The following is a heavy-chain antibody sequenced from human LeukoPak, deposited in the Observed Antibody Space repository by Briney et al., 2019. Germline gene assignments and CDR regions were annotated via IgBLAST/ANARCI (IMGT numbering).Heavy chain of an antibody. Sequence: SETLSLTCTVSGGSISSSSYYWAWIRQPPGKGLEWVGSINYSGSHYYNPSLKSRVTISVDTSKNQFSLKVSSVTAADTAVYYCARVVDGSVDYWGQGTLVTVSS. CDR3: ARVVDGSVDY. CDR1: GGSISSSSYY. J-gene: IGHJ4*02. D-gene: IGHD5-24*01. V-gene: IGHV4-39*07. CDR2: INYSGSH.